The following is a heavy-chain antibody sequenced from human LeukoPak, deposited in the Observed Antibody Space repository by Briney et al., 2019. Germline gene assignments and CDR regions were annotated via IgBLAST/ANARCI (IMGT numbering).Heavy chain of an antibody. Sequence: GGSLRLSCAASGFTFSNYSMNWVRQAPGKGLEWVSSISSSSSYIYYADSVKGRFTISRDNAKNSLYLQMNSLRAEDTAVYYCARVGVGARAYFDYWGQGTLVTVSS. CDR2: ISSSSSYI. CDR1: GFTFSNYS. D-gene: IGHD1-26*01. V-gene: IGHV3-21*01. J-gene: IGHJ4*02. CDR3: ARVGVGARAYFDY.